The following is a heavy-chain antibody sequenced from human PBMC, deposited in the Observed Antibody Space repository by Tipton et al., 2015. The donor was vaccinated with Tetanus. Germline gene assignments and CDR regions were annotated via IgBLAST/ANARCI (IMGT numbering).Heavy chain of an antibody. J-gene: IGHJ4*02. CDR2: ISSSSSTI. V-gene: IGHV3-48*04. Sequence: SLRLSCAASGFKFSSYSMNWVRQAPGKGLEWVSYISSSSSTIYYADSVKGRFTISRHNSRKTLYLQMSSLRVDDTAVYYCAKDLRTWDYFDYWGQGTLVTVSS. CDR1: GFKFSSYS. CDR3: AKDLRTWDYFDY.